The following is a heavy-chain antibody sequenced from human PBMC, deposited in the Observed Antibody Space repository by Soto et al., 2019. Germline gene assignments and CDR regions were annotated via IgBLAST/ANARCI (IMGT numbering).Heavy chain of an antibody. D-gene: IGHD2-15*01. CDR2: VNPSGGST. CDR3: AREENCSDGICYSEYFQR. V-gene: IGHV1-46*01. J-gene: IGHJ1*01. CDR1: GYIFTAYS. Sequence: ASVKVSCKASGYIFTAYSMHWVRQGPGQGLEWMGVVNPSGGSTNYAQKVQGRITMTRDTSTSTVYMDLSSLTSEDTAVYYCAREENCSDGICYSEYFQRWGQGTLVTVS.